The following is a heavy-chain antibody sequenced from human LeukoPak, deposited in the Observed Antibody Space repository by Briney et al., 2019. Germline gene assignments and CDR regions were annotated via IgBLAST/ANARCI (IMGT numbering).Heavy chain of an antibody. D-gene: IGHD1-26*01. CDR2: ITWNTDTI. J-gene: IGHJ4*02. CDR3: AKDISVGATPYYFDS. Sequence: GRSLRLSCAASGFTFDDYAMHWVRQGPGKGPEWISGITWNTDTIGYADSVMGRFTISRDNAKNYLYLQMNSLRAEDTALYSCAKDISVGATPYYFDSWGQGTLVTVSS. CDR1: GFTFDDYA. V-gene: IGHV3-9*01.